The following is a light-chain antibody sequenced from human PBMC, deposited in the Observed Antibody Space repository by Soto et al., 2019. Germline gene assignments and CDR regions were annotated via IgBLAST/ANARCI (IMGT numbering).Light chain of an antibody. CDR1: QSVSSSY. V-gene: IGKV3-20*01. Sequence: EIVLTTSPGTLSLSPGERATLSCRASQSVSSSYLAWYQQKPGQAPRLLIYGASSRATGIPDRFSGSGSGTDFTLTISRLEPEDFAVYYCHQYGSSSQTFGQGTKVDIK. CDR2: GAS. J-gene: IGKJ1*01. CDR3: HQYGSSSQT.